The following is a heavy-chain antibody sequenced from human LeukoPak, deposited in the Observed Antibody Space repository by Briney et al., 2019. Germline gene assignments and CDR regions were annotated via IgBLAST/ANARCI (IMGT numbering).Heavy chain of an antibody. CDR1: GGSISSSSYY. V-gene: IGHV4-61*05. D-gene: IGHD2-15*01. CDR2: IHYSGST. J-gene: IGHJ6*02. CDR3: ARGNHCSGGSCYFVYYYYGMDV. Sequence: SETLSLTCTVSGGSISSSSYYWGWIRQPPGRGLEWIGSIHYSGSTSYNSSLKSRVTISVDTSKNQFSLKLSSVTPADTAVYYCARGNHCSGGSCYFVYYYYGMDVWGQGTTVTVSS.